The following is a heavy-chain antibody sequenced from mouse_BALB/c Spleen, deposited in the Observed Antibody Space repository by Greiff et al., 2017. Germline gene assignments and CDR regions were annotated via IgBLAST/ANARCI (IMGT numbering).Heavy chain of an antibody. V-gene: IGHV2-9*02. CDR1: GFSLTSYG. D-gene: IGHD1-1*01. CDR2: IWAGGST. Sequence: VQLQQSGPGLVAPSQSLSITCTVSGFSLTSYGVHWVRQPPGKGLEWLGVIWAGGSTNYNSALMSRLSISKDNSKSQVFLKMNSLQTDDTAMYYCARGGLDYYGSSHYAMDYWGQGTSVTVSS. CDR3: ARGGLDYYGSSHYAMDY. J-gene: IGHJ4*01.